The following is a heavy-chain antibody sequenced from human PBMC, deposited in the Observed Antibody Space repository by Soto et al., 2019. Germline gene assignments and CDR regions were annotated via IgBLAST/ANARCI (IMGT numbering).Heavy chain of an antibody. D-gene: IGHD6-13*01. J-gene: IGHJ6*02. Sequence: ASVKVSCKASGGTFSSYAISWVRQAPGQGLEWMGGIIPIFGTANYAQKFQGRVTITADESTSTAYMELNSLRSEDTAVYYCARDKSSSWYWKNGMDVWGQGTTVTVSS. CDR2: IIPIFGTA. V-gene: IGHV1-69*13. CDR3: ARDKSSSWYWKNGMDV. CDR1: GGTFSSYA.